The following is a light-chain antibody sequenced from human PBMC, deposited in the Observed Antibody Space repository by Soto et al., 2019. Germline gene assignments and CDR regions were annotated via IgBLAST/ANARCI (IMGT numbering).Light chain of an antibody. Sequence: DIQLTQSPSFLSASVGDRVTITCRASQDISSFLAWYQQRPGKAPKLLIYVASSLQSGVPSRFSGSGSGTEFTLTISSLQPEDFATYYCQQLHNFPRTFGQGTKVDI. V-gene: IGKV1-9*01. CDR2: VAS. CDR1: QDISSF. J-gene: IGKJ1*01. CDR3: QQLHNFPRT.